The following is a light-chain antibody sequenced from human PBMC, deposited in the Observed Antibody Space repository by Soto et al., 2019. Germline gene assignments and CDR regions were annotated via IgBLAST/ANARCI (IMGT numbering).Light chain of an antibody. Sequence: QSALTQPPSVSGTPGQKVSISCSGSASNLGGNPVNWYQHLPGAAPKLLIYTNHQRPSGVPDRFSGSKSGTSASLAISGLRSEDEADFYCAACDDSRNAVVFGGGTKVNVL. V-gene: IGLV1-44*01. CDR3: AACDDSRNAVV. CDR2: TNH. J-gene: IGLJ2*01. CDR1: ASNLGGNP.